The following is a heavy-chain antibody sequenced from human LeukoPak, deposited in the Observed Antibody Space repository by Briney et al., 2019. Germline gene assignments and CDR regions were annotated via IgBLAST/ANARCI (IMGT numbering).Heavy chain of an antibody. V-gene: IGHV3-30*02. D-gene: IGHD2-15*01. J-gene: IGHJ4*02. CDR2: IRHDGSSK. CDR3: AKGYLGLCTGGTCFHFDY. CDR1: GCTFSNYG. Sequence: GGSLKLSCAASGCTFSNYGIHWVRQTPGKGLEWVAFIRHDGSSKLYADSVKGRFTISRDNSKNEMYLQMDSLRDEDTAVYYCAKGYLGLCTGGTCFHFDYWGQGTLVTVSS.